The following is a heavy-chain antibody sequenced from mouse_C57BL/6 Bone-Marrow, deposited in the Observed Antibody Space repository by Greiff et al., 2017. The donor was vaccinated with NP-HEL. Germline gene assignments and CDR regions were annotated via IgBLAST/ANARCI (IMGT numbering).Heavy chain of an antibody. J-gene: IGHJ3*01. CDR2: IYPGSGNT. CDR3: AYSNYGWFAY. D-gene: IGHD2-5*01. CDR1: GYSFTSYY. Sequence: QVQLQQSGPELVKPGASVKISCKASGYSFTSYYIHWVKQRPGQGLEWIGWIYPGSGNTKYNEKFKGKATLTADTSSSTAYMQLSSLTSEDSAVYYCAYSNYGWFAYWGQGTLVTVAA. V-gene: IGHV1-66*01.